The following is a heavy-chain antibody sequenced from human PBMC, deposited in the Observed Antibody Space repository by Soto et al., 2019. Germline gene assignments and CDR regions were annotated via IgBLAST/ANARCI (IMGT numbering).Heavy chain of an antibody. V-gene: IGHV4-59*01. CDR3: ATTSGGMAAAAFDI. D-gene: IGHD6-13*01. J-gene: IGHJ3*02. CDR1: GGSISSYY. CDR2: IYYSGST. Sequence: SETLSLTCTVSGGSISSYYWSWIRQPPGKGLEWIGYIYYSGSTNYNPSLKSRVTISVDTSKNQFSLKLSSVTAADTAVYYCATTSGGMAAAAFDIWGQGTMVTVSS.